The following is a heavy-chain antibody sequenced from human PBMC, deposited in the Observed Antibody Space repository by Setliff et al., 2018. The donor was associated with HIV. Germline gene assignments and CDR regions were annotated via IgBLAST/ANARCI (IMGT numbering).Heavy chain of an antibody. CDR2: IYYSGST. Sequence: TLSLTCTVSGGSISSHYWSWIRQPPGKGLEWIGSIYYSGSTNYNPSLKSRVTISVDTSKNQFSPKLSSVTAADTAVYYCARDRPGGSGYYYYYYGMDVWGQGTTVTVSS. V-gene: IGHV4-59*11. D-gene: IGHD3-22*01. CDR3: ARDRPGGSGYYYYYYGMDV. J-gene: IGHJ6*02. CDR1: GGSISSHY.